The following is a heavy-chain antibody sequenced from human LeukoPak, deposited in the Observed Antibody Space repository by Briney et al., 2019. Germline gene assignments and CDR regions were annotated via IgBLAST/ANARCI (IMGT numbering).Heavy chain of an antibody. J-gene: IGHJ3*02. CDR1: GFTFSSYS. Sequence: GGSLRLSCAAFGFTFSSYSMNWVRQAPGKGLEWVSSISSSSSYIYYADSVKGRFTISRDNAKNSLYLQMNSLRAEDTAVYYRARAGDFWSGYPDAFDIWGQGTMVTVSS. CDR3: ARAGDFWSGYPDAFDI. D-gene: IGHD3-3*01. CDR2: ISSSSSYI. V-gene: IGHV3-21*01.